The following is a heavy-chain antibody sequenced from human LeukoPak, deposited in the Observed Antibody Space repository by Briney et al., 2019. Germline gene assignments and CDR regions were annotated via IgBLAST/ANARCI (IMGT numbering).Heavy chain of an antibody. Sequence: GGSLRLSCAASGFTFSSYSMTWVRQAPGKGLEWVSYISSSSTIYYADSVKGRFTISRDNAKNSLYLQMNSLRDEDTAVYYCAREHNDYGDYWGQGTLVTVSS. CDR1: GFTFSSYS. CDR2: ISSSSTI. D-gene: IGHD5-24*01. V-gene: IGHV3-48*02. J-gene: IGHJ4*02. CDR3: AREHNDYGDY.